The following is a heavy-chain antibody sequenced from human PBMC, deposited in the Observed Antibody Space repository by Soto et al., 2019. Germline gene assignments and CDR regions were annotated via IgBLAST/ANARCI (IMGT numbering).Heavy chain of an antibody. CDR1: GGTFSSYT. D-gene: IGHD6-6*01. CDR3: ARKVASSDDAFDI. Sequence: QLHLVQSGAEVKKPGSSVKVSCKASGGTFSSYTINWVRQAPGQGLEWLGGIIPMFGTLYYAQKFQGRLTIAAASSTITAYMELSTLRSDDPAVYYCARKVASSDDAFDIWGQGTMVTVSS. V-gene: IGHV1-69*06. J-gene: IGHJ3*02. CDR2: IIPMFGTL.